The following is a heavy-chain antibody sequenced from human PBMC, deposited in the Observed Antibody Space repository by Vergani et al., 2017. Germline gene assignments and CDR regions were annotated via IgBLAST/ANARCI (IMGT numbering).Heavy chain of an antibody. CDR3: SRDPRGYGGDPGDYYYVMDF. Sequence: QVQLVQSGAEVKKPGASVKVSCTASGYTFTGYYMHWVRQAHAPGLEWMGWINPNSGGTNYAQKFQSRVTMTRDSYIRAAYMELSRLRSDDTAVYYCSRDPRGYGGDPGDYYYVMDFWGQGTTVTVSS. CDR2: INPNSGGT. D-gene: IGHD2-21*02. CDR1: GYTFTGYY. J-gene: IGHJ6*02. V-gene: IGHV1-2*02.